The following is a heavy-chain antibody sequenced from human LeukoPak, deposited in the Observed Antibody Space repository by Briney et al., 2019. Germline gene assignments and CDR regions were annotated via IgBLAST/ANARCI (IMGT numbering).Heavy chain of an antibody. J-gene: IGHJ6*02. CDR2: ITGSGGNT. CDR3: AKGLSMDV. V-gene: IGHV3-23*01. CDR1: GFTVSSNY. D-gene: IGHD2/OR15-2a*01. Sequence: PGGSLRLSCAASGFTVSSNYMSWVRQAPGKGLEWVSGITGSGGNTYYADSVKGRFIISRDNSKNILYLQMNSLRVEDTAVYYCAKGLSMDVWGQGTTVTVSS.